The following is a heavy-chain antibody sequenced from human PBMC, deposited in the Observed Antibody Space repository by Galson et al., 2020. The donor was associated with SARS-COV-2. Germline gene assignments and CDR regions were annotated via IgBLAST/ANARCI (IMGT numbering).Heavy chain of an antibody. Sequence: SETLSLTCAVYGTSISSGSYSWNWIRQPPGKGLEWIGYISHSGGTYYNPSLKSRVTISGDRSKNQFSLRLSSVTAADTAVYYCARLHYGEY. D-gene: IGHD4-17*01. CDR1: GTSISSGSYS. V-gene: IGHV4-30-2*01. J-gene: IGHJ1*01. CDR2: ISHSGGT. CDR3: ARLHYGEY.